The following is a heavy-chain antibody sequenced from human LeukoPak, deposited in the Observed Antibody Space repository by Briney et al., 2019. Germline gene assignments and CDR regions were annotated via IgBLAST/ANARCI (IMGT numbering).Heavy chain of an antibody. J-gene: IGHJ4*02. CDR1: GFIINTYW. CDR2: INSDGSST. V-gene: IGHV3-74*01. Sequence: GGSLRLSCAASGFIINTYWMHWVRQAPGKGLMWVSRINSDGSSTAYADSVKGRFTISRDNARNTLYLQMNSLRVEDTAVYYCARDGQLGNYWGQGTLVTVSS. CDR3: ARDGQLGNY. D-gene: IGHD7-27*01.